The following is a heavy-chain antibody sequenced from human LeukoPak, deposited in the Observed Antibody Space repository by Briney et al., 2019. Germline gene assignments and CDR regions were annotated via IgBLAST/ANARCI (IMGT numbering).Heavy chain of an antibody. J-gene: IGHJ4*02. D-gene: IGHD3-22*01. Sequence: GGSLRLSCTASGFTFSSYGMHWVRQAPGKGLEWVTVISYDGSNKYFADSVKGRFTISGDNSKNTLFLQMSSLRAGDTAVYYCAKSSYYDSSGYYREYYFDYWGQGTLVTVSS. CDR3: AKSSYYDSSGYYREYYFDY. CDR1: GFTFSSYG. V-gene: IGHV3-30*18. CDR2: ISYDGSNK.